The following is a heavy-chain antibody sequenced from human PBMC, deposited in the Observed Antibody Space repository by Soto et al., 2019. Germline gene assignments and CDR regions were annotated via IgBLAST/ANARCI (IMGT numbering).Heavy chain of an antibody. CDR3: ATLPIAAAGNNYYYYGMDV. CDR1: CYTLPELS. Sequence: SEEVSCKVSCYTLPELSMHWVRQAPVKGLEWMGGFDPEDGETIYAQKFQGRVTMTEDTSTDTAYMELSSLRSEDTAVYYCATLPIAAAGNNYYYYGMDVWGQGTTVTVYS. D-gene: IGHD6-13*01. CDR2: FDPEDGET. V-gene: IGHV1-24*01. J-gene: IGHJ6*02.